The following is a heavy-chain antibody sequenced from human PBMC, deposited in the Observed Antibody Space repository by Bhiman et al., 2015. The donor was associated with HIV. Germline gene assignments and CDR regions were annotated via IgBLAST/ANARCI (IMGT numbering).Heavy chain of an antibody. CDR3: ASQWELPPDAFDI. D-gene: IGHD1-26*01. CDR1: GFTFSSFW. Sequence: EVQLVESGGGLVQPGESLRLSCAASGFTFSSFWMSWVRQAPGKGLEWVANIKQDGSEKYYVDSVKGRFTISRDNAKNSLYLQMNSLRAEDTAVYYCASQWELPPDAFDIWGQGTMVTVSS. J-gene: IGHJ3*02. CDR2: IKQDGSEK. V-gene: IGHV3-7*01.